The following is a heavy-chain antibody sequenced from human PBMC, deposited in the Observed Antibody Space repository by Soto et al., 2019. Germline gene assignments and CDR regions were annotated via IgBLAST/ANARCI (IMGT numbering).Heavy chain of an antibody. J-gene: IGHJ5*02. CDR2: IYYSGST. V-gene: IGHV4-31*03. Sequence: QVQLQESGPGLVKPSQTLSLTCTVSGGSISSGGYYWSWIRQHPGKGLEWIGYIYYSGSTYYNPSLTSRVTISVDTSKNQFSLKLSSVTAADTAVYYCARESSDYYDSSGYGPFDPWGQGTLVTVSS. CDR1: GGSISSGGYY. CDR3: ARESSDYYDSSGYGPFDP. D-gene: IGHD3-22*01.